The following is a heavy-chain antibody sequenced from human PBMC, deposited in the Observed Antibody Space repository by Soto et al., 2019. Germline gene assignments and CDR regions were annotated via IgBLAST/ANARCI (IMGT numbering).Heavy chain of an antibody. CDR2: IYTSGSP. CDR1: GGSISSYY. V-gene: IGHV4-4*07. D-gene: IGHD3-10*01. J-gene: IGHJ4*02. CDR3: ARGGGSGSYYPAHFDY. Sequence: PSETLSLICTVSGGSISSYYWSWIRQPAGKGLEWIGRIYTSGSPNYNPSLKSRVTMSVDTSKNQFALKLSSVTAADTAVYYCARGGGSGSYYPAHFDYWGKGTLVTVSS.